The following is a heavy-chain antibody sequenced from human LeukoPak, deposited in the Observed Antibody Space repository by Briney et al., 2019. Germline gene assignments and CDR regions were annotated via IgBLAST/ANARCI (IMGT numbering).Heavy chain of an antibody. Sequence: GGSLRLSCAASGFTFGDYGVSWVRQAPEKGLEWVSGINWNGGSTGYAGSVRGRFTISRDNAKNSLYLQMNSLRAEDTAVYYCAELGITMIGGVWGKGTTVTISS. J-gene: IGHJ6*04. V-gene: IGHV3-20*04. CDR1: GFTFGDYG. D-gene: IGHD3-10*02. CDR3: AELGITMIGGV. CDR2: INWNGGST.